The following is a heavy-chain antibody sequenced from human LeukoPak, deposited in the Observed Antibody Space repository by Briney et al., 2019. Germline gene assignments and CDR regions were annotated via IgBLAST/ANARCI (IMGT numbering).Heavy chain of an antibody. CDR1: GFTFDDYA. V-gene: IGHV3-9*01. Sequence: GGSLRLSCAASGFTFDDYAMHWVRQAPGKGLEWVSGISWNSGSIGYADSVKGRFTISRDNAKNSLYLQMNSLRAEDTALYYCAKDIGGYSSGYLSWGQGTLVTVSS. CDR2: ISWNSGSI. CDR3: AKDIGGYSSGYLS. D-gene: IGHD3-22*01. J-gene: IGHJ4*02.